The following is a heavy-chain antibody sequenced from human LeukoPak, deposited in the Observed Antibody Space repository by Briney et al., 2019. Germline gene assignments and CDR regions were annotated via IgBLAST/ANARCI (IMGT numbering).Heavy chain of an antibody. Sequence: GGSLRLSCAASGFTVSSNYMSWVRQAPGKGLEWVSVIYSGGSTYYADSVTGRFTISRDNSRNTLYLQMNSLRAEDTAVYYCVQGGGYCGGDCFFYFDYWGPGTLVTVSS. J-gene: IGHJ4*02. V-gene: IGHV3-53*01. CDR2: IYSGGST. CDR1: GFTVSSNY. D-gene: IGHD2-21*02. CDR3: VQGGGYCGGDCFFYFDY.